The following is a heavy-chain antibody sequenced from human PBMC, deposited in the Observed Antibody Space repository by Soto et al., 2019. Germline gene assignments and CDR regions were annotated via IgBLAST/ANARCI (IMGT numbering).Heavy chain of an antibody. V-gene: IGHV1-69*13. J-gene: IGHJ3*02. CDR3: ARDGGPRSSIAARDAFDI. CDR2: IIPIFGTA. CDR1: GGTFSSYA. Sequence: ASVKVSCKASGGTFSSYAISWVRQAPGQGLEWMGGIIPIFGTANYAQKFQGRVTITADESTSTAYMELSSLRSEDTAVYYCARDGGPRSSIAARDAFDIWGQGTMVTVSS. D-gene: IGHD6-6*01.